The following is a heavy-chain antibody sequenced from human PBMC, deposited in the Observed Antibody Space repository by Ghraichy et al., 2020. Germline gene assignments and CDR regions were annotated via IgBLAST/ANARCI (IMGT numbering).Heavy chain of an antibody. CDR3: AKVIPSIAAAGGGFDY. Sequence: GGSLRLSCAASGFTFSSYAMSWVRQAPGKGLEWVSAISGSGGSTYYADSVKGRFTISRDNSKNTLYLQMNSLRAEDTAVYYCAKVIPSIAAAGGGFDYWGQGTLVTVSS. CDR2: ISGSGGST. V-gene: IGHV3-23*01. D-gene: IGHD6-13*01. CDR1: GFTFSSYA. J-gene: IGHJ4*02.